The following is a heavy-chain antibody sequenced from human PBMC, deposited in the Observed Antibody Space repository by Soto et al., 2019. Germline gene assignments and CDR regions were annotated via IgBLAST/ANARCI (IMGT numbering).Heavy chain of an antibody. J-gene: IGHJ5*02. V-gene: IGHV1-69*13. CDR1: GGTFSSYA. Sequence: GASVKVSCKASGGTFSSYAISWVRQAPGQGLEWMGGIIPIFGTANYAQKFQGRVTITADESTSTAYMELSSLRSEDTAVYYCARDDMKKSGLAAIALYSWFDPWGQGTLVTVSS. CDR3: ARDDMKKSGLAAIALYSWFDP. D-gene: IGHD2-15*01. CDR2: IIPIFGTA.